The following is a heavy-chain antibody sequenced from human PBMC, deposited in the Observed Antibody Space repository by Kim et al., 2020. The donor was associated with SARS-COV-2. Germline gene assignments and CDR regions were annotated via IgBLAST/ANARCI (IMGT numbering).Heavy chain of an antibody. V-gene: IGHV3-30*18. J-gene: IGHJ5*02. CDR3: AKDQGLRATLNWFAP. D-gene: IGHD1-26*01. CDR1: GFTFSSYG. CDR2: ISYDGSNK. Sequence: GGSLRLSCAASGFTFSSYGMHWVRQAPGKGLEWVAVISYDGSNKYYADSVKGRFTISRDNSKNTLYLQMNSLRAEDTAVYYCAKDQGLRATLNWFAPWGPGTLVTVSS.